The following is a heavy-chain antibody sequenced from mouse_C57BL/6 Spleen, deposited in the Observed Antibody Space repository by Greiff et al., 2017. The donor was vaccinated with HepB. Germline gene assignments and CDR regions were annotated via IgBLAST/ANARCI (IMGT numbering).Heavy chain of an antibody. CDR1: GFTFSSYA. J-gene: IGHJ4*01. CDR3: ARGRGVACYAMGY. Sequence: EVKLQESGGGLVKPGGSLKLSCAASGFTFSSYAMSWVRQTPEKRLEWGATISDGGSYTYYPDNVKGRFTISRDNAKNNLYLKMSTLKSEDTTIYYCARGRGVACYAMGYWGQGTSVTVSS. V-gene: IGHV5-4*03. D-gene: IGHD1-1*02. CDR2: ISDGGSYT.